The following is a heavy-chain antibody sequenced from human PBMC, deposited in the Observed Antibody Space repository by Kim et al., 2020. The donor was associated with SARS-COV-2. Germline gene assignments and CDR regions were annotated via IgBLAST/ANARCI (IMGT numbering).Heavy chain of an antibody. CDR2: ISAVGDNT. D-gene: IGHD2-2*01. CDR1: GFRFDEYA. CDR3: AKDVCSSTSCPYFYYYGMDV. J-gene: IGHJ6*02. Sequence: GGSLRLSCAASGFRFDEYAMNWVRQAPGKGLEWVSLISAVGDNTYYADSVRGRFTISRDNNKRTLYLEMNSLRTEDTAFYYCAKDVCSSTSCPYFYYYGMDVWGQGTTVIVSS. V-gene: IGHV3-43*02.